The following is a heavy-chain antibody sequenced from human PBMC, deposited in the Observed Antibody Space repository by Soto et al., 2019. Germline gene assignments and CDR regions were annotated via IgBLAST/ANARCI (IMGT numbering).Heavy chain of an antibody. CDR3: VRDSFGHAVFDY. J-gene: IGHJ4*02. Sequence: ASVKVSFKTSGYTFTTYGISWVRQAPGQGLEWMIWISTSNGNTNYAQKFQGRVTMTTDTSTTTATMELRSLTPDDTAVYYCVRDSFGHAVFDYWSQGTLVTVSS. V-gene: IGHV1-18*04. D-gene: IGHD2-2*01. CDR1: GYTFTTYG. CDR2: ISTSNGNT.